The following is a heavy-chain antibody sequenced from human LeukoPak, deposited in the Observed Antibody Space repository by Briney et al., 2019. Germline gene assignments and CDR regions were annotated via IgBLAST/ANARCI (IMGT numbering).Heavy chain of an antibody. D-gene: IGHD6-6*01. CDR3: GRVGGRSKAAKGDAFDI. CDR2: IWYDGSNK. J-gene: IGHJ3*02. CDR1: GFTFSSYG. V-gene: IGHV3-33*01. Sequence: AGGSLRLSCAASGFTFSSYGMHWVRQAPGKGLEWVAVIWYDGSNKYYADSVKGRFTISRGNARNSMYLQMNSLRAEDTAVYYCGRVGGRSKAAKGDAFDIWGQGTMVVVSS.